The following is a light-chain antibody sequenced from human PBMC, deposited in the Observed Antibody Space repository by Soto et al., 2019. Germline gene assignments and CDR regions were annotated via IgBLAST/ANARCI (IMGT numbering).Light chain of an antibody. CDR1: QSVGSF. J-gene: IGKJ3*01. CDR2: DAF. V-gene: IGKV3-11*01. Sequence: EIVLTQSPATLSLSPGERATLSCRASQSVGSFLAWYQQKSGQAPRLLIYDAFNRAPGIPARFSGSWSGTDFTLTISSLEPEDFAVYYCQHRNNWLGTFGPGTKVDIK. CDR3: QHRNNWLGT.